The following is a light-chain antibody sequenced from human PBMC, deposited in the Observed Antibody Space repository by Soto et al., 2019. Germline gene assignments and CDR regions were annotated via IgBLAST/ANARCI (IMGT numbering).Light chain of an antibody. V-gene: IGKV1-33*01. CDR3: QEYDNLPLT. CDR2: DAS. CDR1: QDISNY. J-gene: IGKJ4*01. Sequence: DIQMTQSPSSLSASVGDRVTITCQASQDISNYLNWYQQKPGKAPKLLIYDASNLETGVPSRFSGSGSGTDFTFTISSLQPEDIATYYYQEYDNLPLTFGGGTKV.